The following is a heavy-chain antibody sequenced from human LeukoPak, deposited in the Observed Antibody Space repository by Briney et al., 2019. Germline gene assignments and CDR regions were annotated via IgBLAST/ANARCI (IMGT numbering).Heavy chain of an antibody. D-gene: IGHD1-14*01. Sequence: GGSLRLSCEASGFTFSSYWMHWVRLAPGKGLMWVSRISGDGGSTTYADSVKGRFTISRDNAKSTVYLQLNSLRAEDTAVYYCATTGLGAYWGQGALVTVSS. CDR3: ATTGLGAY. CDR1: GFTFSSYW. CDR2: ISGDGGST. J-gene: IGHJ4*02. V-gene: IGHV3-74*01.